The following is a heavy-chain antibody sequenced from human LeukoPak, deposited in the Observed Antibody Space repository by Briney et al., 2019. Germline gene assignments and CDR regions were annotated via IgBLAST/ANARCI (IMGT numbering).Heavy chain of an antibody. Sequence: GGSLRLSCTASGFTFGDYAMSWFRQAPGEGLEWVGFIRSNAYGGTTEYAASVKGRFTISRDDSKSIAYLQMNSLKTEDTAVYYCTRDGRQLLMRADAFDIWGQGTMVTVSS. CDR3: TRDGRQLLMRADAFDI. CDR1: GFTFGDYA. V-gene: IGHV3-49*03. D-gene: IGHD6-6*01. CDR2: IRSNAYGGTT. J-gene: IGHJ3*02.